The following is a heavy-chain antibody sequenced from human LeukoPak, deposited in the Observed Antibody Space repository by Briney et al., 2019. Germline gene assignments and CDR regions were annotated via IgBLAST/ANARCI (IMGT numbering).Heavy chain of an antibody. V-gene: IGHV3-48*04. CDR3: ARDPGRQYSSIADV. J-gene: IGHJ6*02. D-gene: IGHD6-19*01. Sequence: GGSLRLSCAASGFTFNTYTMNWVRQAPGKGLEWVSYISGSSGIIDYADSVRGRFTISRDNAKNSLYLQMDSLRAEDTAVYYCARDPGRQYSSIADVWGQGTTVTVSS. CDR1: GFTFNTYT. CDR2: ISGSSGII.